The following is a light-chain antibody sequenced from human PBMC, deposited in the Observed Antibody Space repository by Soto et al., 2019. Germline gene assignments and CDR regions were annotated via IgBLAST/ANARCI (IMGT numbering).Light chain of an antibody. J-gene: IGKJ4*01. Sequence: EIVLTQSPATLSLSPGERATLSCRASQSVSSFFVWYQQKRGQAPRLLIYDASKRATDIPARFSGSGSGTDFTLTISSLEPEDFAVYYCQQRLNWPLTFGGGTTVEIK. CDR3: QQRLNWPLT. CDR2: DAS. CDR1: QSVSSF. V-gene: IGKV3-11*01.